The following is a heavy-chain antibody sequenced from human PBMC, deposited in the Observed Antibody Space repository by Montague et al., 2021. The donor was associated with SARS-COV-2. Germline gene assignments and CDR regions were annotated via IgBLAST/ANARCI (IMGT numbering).Heavy chain of an antibody. D-gene: IGHD2-2*01. CDR3: ARDKSEYIVVVPAVPLAHGMDV. J-gene: IGHJ6*02. CDR2: IYYSGST. CDR1: GGSISSSSYY. Sequence: SETLSLTCTVSGGSISSSSYYWGWIRQPPGKGLEWIGSIYYSGSTYYNPSLKSRVTISVDTSKNQFSLKLSSVTAADTAVYYCARDKSEYIVVVPAVPLAHGMDVWGQGTTVTVSS. V-gene: IGHV4-39*07.